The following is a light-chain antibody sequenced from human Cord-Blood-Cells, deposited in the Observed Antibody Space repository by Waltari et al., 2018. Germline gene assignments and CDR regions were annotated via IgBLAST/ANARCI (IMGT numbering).Light chain of an antibody. V-gene: IGLV2-23*01. CDR1: SSAVGSYNL. CDR3: YSYAGSSTHVV. Sequence: QSALTQPASVSGSPGQSITISCTGTSSAVGSYNLVSWYQQHPGKAPKLMIYEGSKRPSGVSNRFSGSKSGNTASLTISGLQAEDEADYYCYSYAGSSTHVVFGGGTKLTVL. J-gene: IGLJ2*01. CDR2: EGS.